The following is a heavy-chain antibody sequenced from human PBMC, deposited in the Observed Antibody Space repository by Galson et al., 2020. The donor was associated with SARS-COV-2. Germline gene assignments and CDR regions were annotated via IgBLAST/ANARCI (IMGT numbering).Heavy chain of an antibody. Sequence: ETSETLSLTCSVSDGPMSSYYWSWIRQPPGKGLEWIGYISYSGSANYNPPLRSRVTISVDLSKNQFSLKVTSVTAADTAVYYCARDPAPLYGDNYYYGMDVWGRGTTVTVSS. CDR3: ARDPAPLYGDNYYYGMDV. V-gene: IGHV4-59*01. D-gene: IGHD4-17*01. CDR2: ISYSGSA. CDR1: DGPMSSYY. J-gene: IGHJ6*02.